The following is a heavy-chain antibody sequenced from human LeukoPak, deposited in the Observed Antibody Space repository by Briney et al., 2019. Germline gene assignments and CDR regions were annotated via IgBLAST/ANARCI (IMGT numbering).Heavy chain of an antibody. D-gene: IGHD3-22*01. CDR3: AKEKDYYESSGHSTRDY. J-gene: IGHJ4*02. Sequence: GGSLRLSCAASGLTFSSYAMNWVRQAPGKGLDWVSAISGSGDSTYYADSVKGRFTISRDNSKNTLFLQMNSLRAEDTAVYYCAKEKDYYESSGHSTRDYWGQGTLVTVSS. CDR1: GLTFSSYA. CDR2: ISGSGDST. V-gene: IGHV3-23*01.